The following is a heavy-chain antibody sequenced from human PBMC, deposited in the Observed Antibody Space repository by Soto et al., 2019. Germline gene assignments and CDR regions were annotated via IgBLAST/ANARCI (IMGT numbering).Heavy chain of an antibody. CDR1: GYSFTTYG. CDR2: ISTYNGDT. J-gene: IGHJ6*02. D-gene: IGHD2-15*01. Sequence: QVQLVQSGAEVKKPGASVKGSCKASGYSFTTYGIAWVRKAPGQGLEWMGWISTYNGDTDYAQNLQGRVIMTADTSTTTAYMELRSLRSDDTAVYYCAREGSRPYYYYGMDVWGQGTTVSVSS. CDR3: AREGSRPYYYYGMDV. V-gene: IGHV1-18*01.